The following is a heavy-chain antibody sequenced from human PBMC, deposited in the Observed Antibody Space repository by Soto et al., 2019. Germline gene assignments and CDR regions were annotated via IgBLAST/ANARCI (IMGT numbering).Heavy chain of an antibody. CDR2: VYYSGTT. V-gene: IGHV4-59*01. CDR3: SRAPSAYSRGYGMDV. J-gene: IGHJ6*02. Sequence: PSETLSLTCTVSGGSISRYYWSWIRQPPGKGLEWIGYVYYSGTTNYNPSLRSRVTISVDTSNNQFSLRLSSVPAADTAVYYCSRAPSAYSRGYGMDVWGQGTTVPVPS. D-gene: IGHD5-18*01. CDR1: GGSISRYY.